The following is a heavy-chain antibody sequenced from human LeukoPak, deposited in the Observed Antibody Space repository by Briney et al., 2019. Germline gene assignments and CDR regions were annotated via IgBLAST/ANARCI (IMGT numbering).Heavy chain of an antibody. CDR3: ARVVYDSSGYNFAF. CDR1: GGSISSGGYY. D-gene: IGHD3-22*01. J-gene: IGHJ4*02. Sequence: PSQTLSLTCTVSGGSISSGGYYWSWIRQPPGKGLEWIGYIYSSGSTNYNPSLKSRLTISADTSKNQFSLKLSSVTAADTAVYYCARVVYDSSGYNFAFWGQGTLVTVSS. CDR2: IYSSGST. V-gene: IGHV4-61*08.